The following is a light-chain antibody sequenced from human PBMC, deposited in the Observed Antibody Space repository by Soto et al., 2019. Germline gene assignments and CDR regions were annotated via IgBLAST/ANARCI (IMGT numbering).Light chain of an antibody. J-gene: IGKJ3*01. CDR3: QQCGGSPLFS. CDR2: TTS. V-gene: IGKV3-20*01. Sequence: EIVLTQSTDTLSSSPGERATLSCTASESVTSSCLAWYQRKPGQAPRLLIHTTSTRATDIPDRFSGSGSGTDFTLTISRLEPEDFAVYYCQQCGGSPLFSFGPGTSGYQ. CDR1: ESVTSSC.